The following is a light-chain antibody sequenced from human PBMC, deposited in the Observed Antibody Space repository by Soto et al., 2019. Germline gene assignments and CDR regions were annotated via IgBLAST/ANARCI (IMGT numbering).Light chain of an antibody. J-gene: IGKJ4*01. Sequence: DIQMTQSPSSLSASVGDRVTITCQASQDINNFLNWYQQKPGQAPSLLIYDASKLEVGVPSRFSGRGSGTDFSFTISSLLPEDIATYYCQQSNDPPLTFSGGTRVEIK. CDR2: DAS. CDR1: QDINNF. CDR3: QQSNDPPLT. V-gene: IGKV1-33*01.